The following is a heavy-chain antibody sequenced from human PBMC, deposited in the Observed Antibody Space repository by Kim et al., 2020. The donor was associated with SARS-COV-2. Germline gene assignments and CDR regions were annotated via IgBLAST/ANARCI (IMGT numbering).Heavy chain of an antibody. J-gene: IGHJ6*02. Sequence: GGSLRLSCAASGFTFSSYGMHWVRQAPGKGLEWVAVISYDGSNKYYADSVKGRFTISRDNSKNTLYLQMNSLRAEDTAVYYCAAELQQWLVTYYYYYGMDVWGQGTTVTVSS. CDR2: ISYDGSNK. CDR1: GFTFSSYG. CDR3: AAELQQWLVTYYYYYGMDV. D-gene: IGHD6-19*01. V-gene: IGHV3-30*03.